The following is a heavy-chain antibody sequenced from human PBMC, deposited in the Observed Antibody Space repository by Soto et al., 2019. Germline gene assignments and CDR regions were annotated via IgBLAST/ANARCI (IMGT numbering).Heavy chain of an antibody. J-gene: IGHJ4*02. Sequence: ASVKVSCKASGYTFTGYYMHWVRQAPGQGLEWMGWINPNSGGTNYAQKFQGRVTMTRDTSISTAYMELSRLRSDDTAVYYCARQLYDFWSGYYTGIGVYWGQGTLVTVSS. V-gene: IGHV1-2*02. CDR3: ARQLYDFWSGYYTGIGVY. CDR1: GYTFTGYY. D-gene: IGHD3-3*01. CDR2: INPNSGGT.